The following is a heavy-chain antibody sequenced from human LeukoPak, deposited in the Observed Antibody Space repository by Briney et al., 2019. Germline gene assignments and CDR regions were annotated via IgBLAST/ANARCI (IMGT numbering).Heavy chain of an antibody. V-gene: IGHV3-30*18. CDR2: ISYDGSNK. J-gene: IGHJ4*02. CDR3: AKANGRQANWGSFPDY. CDR1: GFTFSSYG. D-gene: IGHD7-27*01. Sequence: GRSLRLSCAASGFTFSSYGMHWVRQAPGKGLEWVAVISYDGSNKYYADSVKGRFTISRDNSKNTLYLQMNSLRAEDTAVYCCAKANGRQANWGSFPDYWGQGTLVTVSS.